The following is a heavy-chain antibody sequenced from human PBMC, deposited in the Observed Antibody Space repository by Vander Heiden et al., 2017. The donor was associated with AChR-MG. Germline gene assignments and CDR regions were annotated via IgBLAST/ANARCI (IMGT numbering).Heavy chain of an antibody. Sequence: EVQLLESGGGLVQPGGSLRLSCAASGFTFSSYAMSWVRQAPGKGLEWVSAISGSGGSTYYADSVKGRFTISRDNSKNTLYLQMNSLRAEDTAVYYCARGSGSFDWFDPWGQGTLVTVSS. CDR1: GFTFSSYA. CDR2: ISGSGGST. V-gene: IGHV3-23*01. CDR3: ARGSGSFDWFDP. J-gene: IGHJ5*02. D-gene: IGHD3-10*01.